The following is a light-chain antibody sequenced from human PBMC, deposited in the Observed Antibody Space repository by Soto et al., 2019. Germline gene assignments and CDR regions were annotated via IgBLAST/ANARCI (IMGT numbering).Light chain of an antibody. CDR1: QSVSAN. CDR2: GAS. V-gene: IGKV3-15*01. CDR3: QQYNNWPSGYT. J-gene: IGKJ2*01. Sequence: EIVMTQSPATLSVSPGERASLSCRASQSVSANLAWYQQKPGQAPRLLIYGASTRATGIPARFSGSGSGTEFTLTISGLQSEDFAVYYCQQYNNWPSGYTFGQGTKLEIK.